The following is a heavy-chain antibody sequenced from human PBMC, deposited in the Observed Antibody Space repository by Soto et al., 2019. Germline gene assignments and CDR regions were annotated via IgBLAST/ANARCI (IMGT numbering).Heavy chain of an antibody. CDR2: ISGSGGST. CDR3: AKDCGGDCYLDWFDP. D-gene: IGHD2-21*02. CDR1: GFTISSYA. Sequence: WGLLRLSCAAAGFTISSYAMSRVSQAPGKGLEWVSAISGSGGSTYYADSVKGRFTISRDNSKNTLYLQMNSLRAGDTAVYYCAKDCGGDCYLDWFDPWGQGTLVTVSS. J-gene: IGHJ5*02. V-gene: IGHV3-23*01.